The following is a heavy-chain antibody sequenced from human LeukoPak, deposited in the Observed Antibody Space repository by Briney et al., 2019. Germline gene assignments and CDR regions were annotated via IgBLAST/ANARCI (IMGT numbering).Heavy chain of an antibody. J-gene: IGHJ5*02. V-gene: IGHV3-11*01. CDR2: INIGGTNT. CDR1: GFTFSDYA. Sequence: GGSLRLSCAASGFTFSDYAMSWVRQAPGKGLEWLSYINIGGTNTHYADSVKGRFTISRDNAKKSLYLEMNNLRAEDTAVYYCATDGAGFDTWGQGVLVTVSS. CDR3: ATDGAGFDT.